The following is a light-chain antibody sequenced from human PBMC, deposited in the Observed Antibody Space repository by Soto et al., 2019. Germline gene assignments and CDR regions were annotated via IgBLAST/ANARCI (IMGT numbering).Light chain of an antibody. CDR2: EVS. Sequence: QSDLTQPASVSGSPGQSITISCTGTISDVGSYNYVSWYQQHPGKAPKLMIYEVSDRPSGISSRFSGSKSGNTASLTISGLQTEDEADYYCSSYTSSSTLFGTGTKVTVL. CDR1: ISDVGSYNY. CDR3: SSYTSSSTL. J-gene: IGLJ1*01. V-gene: IGLV2-14*01.